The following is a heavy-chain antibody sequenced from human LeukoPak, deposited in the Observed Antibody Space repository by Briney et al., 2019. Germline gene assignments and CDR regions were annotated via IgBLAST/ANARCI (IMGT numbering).Heavy chain of an antibody. Sequence: GGSLRLSCAASGFTFSSFAMSWVRQAPGKGLEWVSVISASGGSTYYADSVKGRFTISRDNSKNTLHLQMNSLRAEDTAVYYCAKGISIYSYFDNWGQGTLVTVSS. D-gene: IGHD3-16*02. J-gene: IGHJ4*02. V-gene: IGHV3-23*01. CDR1: GFTFSSFA. CDR3: AKGISIYSYFDN. CDR2: ISASGGST.